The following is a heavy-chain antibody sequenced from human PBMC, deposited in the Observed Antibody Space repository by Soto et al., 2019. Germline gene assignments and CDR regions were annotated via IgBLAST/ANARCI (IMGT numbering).Heavy chain of an antibody. CDR1: GFTFRSYD. D-gene: IGHD3-9*01. Sequence: GASLRLSCAASGFTFRSYDMHWVRQATGKGLEWVSAIGTAGDTYYPGSVKGRFTISRENAKNSLYLQMNSLRAGDTAVYYCARDSRVYDILTGYQGENGMDVWGQGT. J-gene: IGHJ6*02. CDR3: ARDSRVYDILTGYQGENGMDV. CDR2: IGTAGDT. V-gene: IGHV3-13*01.